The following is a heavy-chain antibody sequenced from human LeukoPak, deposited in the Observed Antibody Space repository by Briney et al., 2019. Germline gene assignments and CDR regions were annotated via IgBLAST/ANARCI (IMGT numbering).Heavy chain of an antibody. CDR2: ISWNSGSI. Sequence: PGGSLRLSCAASGFTFDDYAMPWVRQAPGKGLEWVSGISWNSGSIGYADSVKGRFTISRDNAKNSLYLQMNSLRAEDTALYYCAKDIIGKFVRDYDFWSGYLYPTDYWGQGTLVTVSS. CDR1: GFTFDDYA. D-gene: IGHD3-3*01. J-gene: IGHJ4*02. V-gene: IGHV3-9*01. CDR3: AKDIIGKFVRDYDFWSGYLYPTDY.